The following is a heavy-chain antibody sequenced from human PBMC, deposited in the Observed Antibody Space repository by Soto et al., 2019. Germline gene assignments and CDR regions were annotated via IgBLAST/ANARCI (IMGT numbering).Heavy chain of an antibody. V-gene: IGHV1-18*01. CDR1: GYTFTSYG. CDR3: ARDEILWFGLRYYYYGMDV. D-gene: IGHD3-10*01. J-gene: IGHJ6*02. CDR2: ISAYNGNT. Sequence: QVQLVQSGAEVKKPGASVKVSCKASGYTFTSYGISWVRQAPGQGLEWMGWISAYNGNTNYAQKLQGRVTMTTDTSTSTAYMALRSLRSDDTAVYYCARDEILWFGLRYYYYGMDVWGQGTTVTVSS.